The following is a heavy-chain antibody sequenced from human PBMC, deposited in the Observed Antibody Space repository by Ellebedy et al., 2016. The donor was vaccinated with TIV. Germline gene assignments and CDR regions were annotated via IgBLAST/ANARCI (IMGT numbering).Heavy chain of an antibody. CDR1: GFTVSSNF. CDR3: ARPTVPATICGARGIDV. Sequence: GESLKISCAASGFTVSSNFLTWVRPAPGKGLEWVSVIYGGGPIRYADSVKGRFTLSRDNSKNTVDLQMNSLRAEDTAVYYCARPTVPATICGARGIDVWGQGTTVIVSS. D-gene: IGHD2-2*01. CDR2: IYGGGPI. J-gene: IGHJ6*02. V-gene: IGHV3-53*01.